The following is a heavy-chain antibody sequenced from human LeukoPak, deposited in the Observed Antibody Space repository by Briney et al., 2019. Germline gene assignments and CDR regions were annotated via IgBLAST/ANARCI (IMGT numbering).Heavy chain of an antibody. D-gene: IGHD2-21*01. J-gene: IGHJ6*02. V-gene: IGHV3-23*01. CDR2: ISGSGDNT. CDR1: GFTFSTYA. Sequence: GGSLRLSCAASGFTFSTYAMTWVRQAPGKGLEWVSAISGSGDNTYYADSVKGRFTISRDNSKNTLHLQMNSLRAEDTAVYYCANRGLFDYYYGMDVWGQGTTVTVSS. CDR3: ANRGLFDYYYGMDV.